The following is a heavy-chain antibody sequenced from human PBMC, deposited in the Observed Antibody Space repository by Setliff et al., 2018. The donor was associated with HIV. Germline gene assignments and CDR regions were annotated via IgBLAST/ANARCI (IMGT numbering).Heavy chain of an antibody. CDR2: ISPFDDTT. Sequence: ASVKVSCKTFGYYFNIDYLHWVRQAPGQGLEWMGIISPFDDTTNYAQKFQGRVTTTRDTSTSTVSLQMNNLGTGDTAMYYCAKGGYGGAYYVAGYWGQGTLVTVSS. V-gene: IGHV1-46*02. CDR1: GYYFNIDY. CDR3: AKGGYGGAYYVAGY. D-gene: IGHD5-18*01. J-gene: IGHJ4*02.